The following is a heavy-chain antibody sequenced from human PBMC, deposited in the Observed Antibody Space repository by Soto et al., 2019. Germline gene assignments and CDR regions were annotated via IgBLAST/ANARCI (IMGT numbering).Heavy chain of an antibody. CDR2: ISGTGGST. D-gene: IGHD3-3*01. J-gene: IGHJ6*02. CDR1: GFTFSSYA. V-gene: IGHV3-23*01. Sequence: GGSLRLSCAASGFTFSSYAMTWVRQAPGKGLEWVSAISGTGGSTYHADSVKGRFTISRDNSKSTLYLQMNSLRAEDTAVYYCAKNQNSGISYFYFYAMDVWGQGTTVTVSS. CDR3: AKNQNSGISYFYFYAMDV.